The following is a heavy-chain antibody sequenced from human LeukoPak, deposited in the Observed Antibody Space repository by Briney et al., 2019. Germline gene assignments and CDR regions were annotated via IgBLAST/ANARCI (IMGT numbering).Heavy chain of an antibody. CDR1: GGSISSSSYY. Sequence: SETLPLTCTVSGGSISSSSYYWGWIRQPPGKGLEWIGSISYSGSTYYNPSLKSRVTISADTSKNQVSLKLTSVTAADTAVYYCARRYGDYNLDYWGQGTLVTVSS. J-gene: IGHJ4*02. D-gene: IGHD4-17*01. CDR2: ISYSGST. V-gene: IGHV4-39*01. CDR3: ARRYGDYNLDY.